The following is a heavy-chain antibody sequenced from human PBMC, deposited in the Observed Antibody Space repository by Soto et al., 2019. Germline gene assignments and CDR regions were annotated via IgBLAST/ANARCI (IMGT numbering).Heavy chain of an antibody. CDR3: ARVLGSSSIHDAFDI. V-gene: IGHV3-21*01. Sequence: PGGSLRLSCAASGFTFSSYSMNWVRQAPGKGLEWVSSISSSSSYIYYADSVKGRFTISRDNAKNSLYLQMNSLRAEDTAVYYCARVLGSSSIHDAFDIWGQGTRVTVSS. CDR1: GFTFSSYS. D-gene: IGHD6-6*01. J-gene: IGHJ3*02. CDR2: ISSSSSYI.